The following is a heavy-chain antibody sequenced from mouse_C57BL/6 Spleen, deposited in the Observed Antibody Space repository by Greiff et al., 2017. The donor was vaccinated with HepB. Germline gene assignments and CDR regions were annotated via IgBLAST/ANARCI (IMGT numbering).Heavy chain of an antibody. D-gene: IGHD1-1*01. CDR3: ARDHYYGSSGFAY. CDR2: ISSGSSTI. V-gene: IGHV5-17*01. CDR1: GFTFSDYG. J-gene: IGHJ3*01. Sequence: EVQLVESGGGLVKPGGSLKLSCAASGFTFSDYGMHWVRQAPEKGLEWVAYISSGSSTIYYADTVKGRFTISRDNAKNTLFLQMTSLRSEDTAMYYCARDHYYGSSGFAYWGQGTLVTVSA.